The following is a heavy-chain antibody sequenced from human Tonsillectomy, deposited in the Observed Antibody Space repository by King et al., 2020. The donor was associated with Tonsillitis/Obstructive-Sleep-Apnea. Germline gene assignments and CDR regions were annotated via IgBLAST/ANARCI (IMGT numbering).Heavy chain of an antibody. D-gene: IGHD3-16*01. CDR1: GYSFTNYW. Sequence: QLVQSGAEVKKPGESLRISCKCSGYSFTNYWISWVRQMPGKGLEWMGWIDPSDSYTNYSPSLQGHVTISADKSISTAFLQWSSLKASDTAMYYCATQMIPDAFDIWGQGTMVTVSS. J-gene: IGHJ3*02. CDR2: IDPSDSYT. V-gene: IGHV5-10-1*01. CDR3: ATQMIPDAFDI.